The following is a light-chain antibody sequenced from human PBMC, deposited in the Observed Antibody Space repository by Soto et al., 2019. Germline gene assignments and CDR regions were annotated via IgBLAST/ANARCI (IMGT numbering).Light chain of an antibody. CDR2: DAS. CDR1: QNIFTW. J-gene: IGKJ4*01. V-gene: IGKV1-5*01. Sequence: DIQMTQSPSTLSASVVDTVTITCRASQNIFTWLAWYQHKPGKAPKLLMYDASILESGVPSRFSGSGSGTEFTLTISSLQSDDFATYYCQQYNSHSFGGGTKVDIK. CDR3: QQYNSHS.